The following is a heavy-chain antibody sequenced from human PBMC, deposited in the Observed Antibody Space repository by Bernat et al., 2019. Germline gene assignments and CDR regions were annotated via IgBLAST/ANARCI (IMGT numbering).Heavy chain of an antibody. D-gene: IGHD2-21*01. CDR3: AREAVYSTSLPQGPLALDV. Sequence: QVQLVESGGGVVQPGRSLRLSCAASGFTFSSYGMHWVRQAPGKGLEWVAVIWYDGSNKYYADSVKGRFTISRDNSKNTLYLQMNSLRAEDTAVYYFAREAVYSTSLPQGPLALDVWGQGTTVTVSS. CDR2: IWYDGSNK. CDR1: GFTFSSYG. V-gene: IGHV3-33*01. J-gene: IGHJ6*02.